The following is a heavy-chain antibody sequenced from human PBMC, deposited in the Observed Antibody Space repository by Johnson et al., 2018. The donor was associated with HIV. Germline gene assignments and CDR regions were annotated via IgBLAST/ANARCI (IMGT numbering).Heavy chain of an antibody. V-gene: IGHV3-66*01. CDR1: GLSVSNNY. CDR2: LWSGGNT. CDR3: ARACRDGYTCDVYDI. Sequence: VQLVESGGGLVQPGGSLRLSCAASGLSVSNNYMSWVRQAPGKGLEWVSVLWSGGNTWYAGSVTGSFTISRDNSKNTLYLQMNSLRAEDTAVYYCARACRDGYTCDVYDIWGLGTMVTVS. J-gene: IGHJ3*02. D-gene: IGHD5-24*01.